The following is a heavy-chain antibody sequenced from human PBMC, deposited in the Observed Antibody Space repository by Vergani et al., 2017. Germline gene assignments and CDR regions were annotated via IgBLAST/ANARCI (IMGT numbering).Heavy chain of an antibody. Sequence: QVTLKESGPVLVKPPETLTLTCTVSGFSLSNARMGVSWIRQPPRKALEWLAPIFSNDEKSYSTSLKSRLTISKDTSKSQVVLNMTNMDPVDTATYYCARNRRYYYYRSGYYEAVRVDYWSQGTLVTVSS. CDR1: GFSLSNARMG. J-gene: IGHJ4*02. CDR3: ARNRRYYYYRSGYYEAVRVDY. CDR2: IFSNDEK. D-gene: IGHD3-22*01. V-gene: IGHV2-26*01.